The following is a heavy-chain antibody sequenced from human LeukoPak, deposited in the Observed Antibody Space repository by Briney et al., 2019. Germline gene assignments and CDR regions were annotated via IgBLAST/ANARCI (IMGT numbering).Heavy chain of an antibody. Sequence: ASVKVSCKVSGYALTELSMHWVRQAPGKGLEWMGGFDPEDGETIYAQKFQGRVTMTEDTSTDTAYMELSSLRSEDTAVYYCATDRTSSSSWYRGDAFDIWGQGTMVTVSS. CDR2: FDPEDGET. D-gene: IGHD6-13*01. J-gene: IGHJ3*02. CDR1: GYALTELS. CDR3: ATDRTSSSSWYRGDAFDI. V-gene: IGHV1-24*01.